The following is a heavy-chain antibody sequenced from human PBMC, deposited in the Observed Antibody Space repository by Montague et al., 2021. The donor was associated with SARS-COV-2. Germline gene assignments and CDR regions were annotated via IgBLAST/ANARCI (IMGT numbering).Heavy chain of an antibody. CDR2: TNHSGTA. CDR1: GGSFSVYY. D-gene: IGHD2-2*01. J-gene: IGHJ3*01. CDR3: AKEREVVRAARTLVAFDL. Sequence: SETLSLTCAVYGGSFSVYYLSWLRQSPRSGLEWIAETNHSGTANYNPSLKSRVSIAVDTSKNQFTLKLTTVTAANTAMYYCAKEREVVRAARTLVAFDLWGQGIMVTVSS. V-gene: IGHV4-34*01.